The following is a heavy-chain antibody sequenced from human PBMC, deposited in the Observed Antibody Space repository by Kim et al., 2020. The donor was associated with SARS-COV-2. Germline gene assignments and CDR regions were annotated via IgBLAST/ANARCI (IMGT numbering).Heavy chain of an antibody. CDR1: GYTLTELS. CDR2: FDPEDGET. D-gene: IGHD3-10*01. J-gene: IGHJ4*02. Sequence: ASVKVSCKVSGYTLTELSMHWVRQAPGKGLEWMGGFDPEDGETIYAQKFQGRVTMTEDTSTDTAYMELSSLRSEDTAVYYCATDYYYGSGSYSLDYWGQGTLVTVSS. CDR3: ATDYYYGSGSYSLDY. V-gene: IGHV1-24*01.